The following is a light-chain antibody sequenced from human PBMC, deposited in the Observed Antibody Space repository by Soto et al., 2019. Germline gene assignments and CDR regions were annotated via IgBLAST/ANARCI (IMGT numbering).Light chain of an antibody. J-gene: IGKJ1*01. Sequence: DIQLTQSPSSLSASVGDKVTITCRASQSIRSYLNWVQQKPGKAPKLLIYDASSLQTGVPSRFSGSGSGTDFSLTISSLQPEDFATYYCQQSYNTPPWTFGQGTKVEIK. CDR2: DAS. CDR3: QQSYNTPPWT. CDR1: QSIRSY. V-gene: IGKV1-39*01.